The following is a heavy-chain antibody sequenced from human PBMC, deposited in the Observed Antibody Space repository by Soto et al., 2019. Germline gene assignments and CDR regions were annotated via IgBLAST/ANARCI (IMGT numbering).Heavy chain of an antibody. D-gene: IGHD3-22*01. J-gene: IGHJ4*02. Sequence: QVQLVQSGSELKKPGASVKVSCKASGYTFTSYAMNWVRQAPGQGLEWMGWINTNTGNPTHAQGFTGPFVFSLDTSVSTAYLQVCSLKAEDTAVYSWARGSPYYYDSSGSLSFDYWGQGTLVTVSS. V-gene: IGHV7-4-1*01. CDR3: ARGSPYYYDSSGSLSFDY. CDR2: INTNTGNP. CDR1: GYTFTSYA.